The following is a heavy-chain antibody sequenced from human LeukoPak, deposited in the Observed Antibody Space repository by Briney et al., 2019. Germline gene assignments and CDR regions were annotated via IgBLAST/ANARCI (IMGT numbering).Heavy chain of an antibody. J-gene: IGHJ5*02. CDR3: ARGFYYYGSGSSDWFDP. D-gene: IGHD3-10*01. V-gene: IGHV4-30-2*01. Sequence: SETLSLTCAVSGGSISSGGYSWSWIRQPPGKGLEWIVYIYHSGITYYNPSLRSRVTISVDRSKNQFSLKLSSVTAADTAVYYCARGFYYYGSGSSDWFDPWGQGTLVTVSS. CDR1: GGSISSGGYS. CDR2: IYHSGIT.